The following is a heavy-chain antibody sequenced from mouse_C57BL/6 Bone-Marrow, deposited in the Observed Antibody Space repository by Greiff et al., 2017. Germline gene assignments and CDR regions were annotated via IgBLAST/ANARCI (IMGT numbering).Heavy chain of an antibody. CDR2: ISSGGSYT. D-gene: IGHD2-4*01. CDR1: GFTFSSYG. CDR3: ARVSDYSYAMDY. V-gene: IGHV5-6*01. J-gene: IGHJ4*01. Sequence: EVKLVESGGDLVKPGGSLKLSCAASGFTFSSYGMSWVRQTPDKRLEWVATISSGGSYTYYPDSVKGRFTISRDNAKNTLYLQMSSLKSEDTAMYYCARVSDYSYAMDYWGQGTSVTVSS.